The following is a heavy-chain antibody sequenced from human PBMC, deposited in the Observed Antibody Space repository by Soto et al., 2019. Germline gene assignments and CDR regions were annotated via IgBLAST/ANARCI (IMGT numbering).Heavy chain of an antibody. J-gene: IGHJ4*02. CDR3: ATVHNTSRSFDY. CDR2: TGISGRTT. Sequence: GGSLRLSCAASGFTVTTYAMSWVRQAPGKGLEWVSTTGISGRTTYYADSVKGRFTVSRDDSKNTLDLQMSNLRAEDTAVYYCATVHNTSRSFDYWGQGTLVTDSS. D-gene: IGHD1-20*01. CDR1: GFTVTTYA. V-gene: IGHV3-23*01.